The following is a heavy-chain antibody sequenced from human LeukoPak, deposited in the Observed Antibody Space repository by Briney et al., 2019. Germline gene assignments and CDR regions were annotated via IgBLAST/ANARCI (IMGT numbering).Heavy chain of an antibody. D-gene: IGHD3-22*01. J-gene: IGHJ4*02. Sequence: PGGSLRLSCAASRFMFNDYYMSWIRQAPGKGLEWVSYISSSGSIIYYADSVKGRFTISRDNAKNSLNLQMNSLRAEDTAVYYCAREPYYYDSSGYSVDYWGQGTLVTVSS. V-gene: IGHV3-11*01. CDR1: RFMFNDYY. CDR2: ISSSGSII. CDR3: AREPYYYDSSGYSVDY.